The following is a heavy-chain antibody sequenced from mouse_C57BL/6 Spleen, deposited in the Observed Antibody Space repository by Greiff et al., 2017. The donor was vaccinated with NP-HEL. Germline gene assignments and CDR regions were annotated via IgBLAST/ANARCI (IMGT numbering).Heavy chain of an antibody. D-gene: IGHD1-1*01. CDR3: APYYYGSSV. Sequence: VQLQQSGPELVKPGASVKISCKASGYTFTDYYMNWVKQSHGKSLEWIGDINPNNGGTSYNQKFKGKATLTVDKSSSTAYMELRSLTSEDSAVYYCAPYYYGSSVWGTGTTVTVSS. J-gene: IGHJ1*03. CDR2: INPNNGGT. V-gene: IGHV1-26*01. CDR1: GYTFTDYY.